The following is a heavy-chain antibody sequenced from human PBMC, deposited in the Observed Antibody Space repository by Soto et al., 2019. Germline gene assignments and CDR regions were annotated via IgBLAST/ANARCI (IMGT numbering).Heavy chain of an antibody. Sequence: QVQLQESGPGLVKPSETLSLTCTVSGGSISSYYWSWIRQPPGKGLEWIGYIYYSGSTNYNPSLKSRVTISVDXXKXQXYLKLSSVTAADTAVYYCARTYYDFWSGYYTWYFDYWGQGTLVTVSS. D-gene: IGHD3-3*01. V-gene: IGHV4-59*01. CDR1: GGSISSYY. J-gene: IGHJ4*02. CDR3: ARTYYDFWSGYYTWYFDY. CDR2: IYYSGST.